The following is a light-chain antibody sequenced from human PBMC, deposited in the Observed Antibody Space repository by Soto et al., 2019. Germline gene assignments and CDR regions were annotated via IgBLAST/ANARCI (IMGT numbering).Light chain of an antibody. V-gene: IGLV1-40*01. CDR1: SSNIGAGYD. CDR3: QSYDSSLSGVI. J-gene: IGLJ2*01. Sequence: QSVLTQPPSVSGAPGQRVTISCTGSSSNIGAGYDVYWYQQLPGTAPKLLIYGNTNRPSGVPDRFSGSKSGTSASLAITGLQAEDDADYYCQSYDSSLSGVIFGGGTKLTVL. CDR2: GNT.